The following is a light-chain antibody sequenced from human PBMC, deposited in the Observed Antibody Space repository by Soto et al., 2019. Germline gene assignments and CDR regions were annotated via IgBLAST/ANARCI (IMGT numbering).Light chain of an antibody. V-gene: IGLV2-14*01. CDR1: SSDVGGYNY. CDR2: EVS. J-gene: IGLJ1*01. Sequence: QSVLTQPASVSGSPGQSITISCTGTSSDVGGYNYVSWYQQHPGKAPKLMIYEVSNRPSGVSNRFSGSKSGNTASLTISGLQAEDEADYYGSAYTTTTTDVLGTGTKGTV. CDR3: SAYTTTTTDV.